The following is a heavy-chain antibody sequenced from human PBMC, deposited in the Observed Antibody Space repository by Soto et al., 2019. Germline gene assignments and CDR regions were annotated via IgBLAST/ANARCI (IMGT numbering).Heavy chain of an antibody. CDR2: IYYSGTK. Sequence: QVQLQESGPGLVKPSQTLSLTCTVSGDSINNGDCYWSWLRQLPGKGLEWIGYIYYSGTKYYNPSLKSRVSMSVDTSKNKFSLNLTSVTAADTAVYYCARETEDDSGHYNAFDIWGQGTVVTVSS. CDR3: ARETEDDSGHYNAFDI. J-gene: IGHJ3*02. CDR1: GDSINNGDCY. D-gene: IGHD4-17*01. V-gene: IGHV4-31*03.